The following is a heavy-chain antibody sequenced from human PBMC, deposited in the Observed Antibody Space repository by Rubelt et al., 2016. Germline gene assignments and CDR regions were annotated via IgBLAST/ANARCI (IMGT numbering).Heavy chain of an antibody. CDR1: GGSISSGNW. CDR2: IYHSGST. CDR3: GRSPPGSSSDPDY. Sequence: QVQLQESGPGLVKTSGTVSLTCAVSGGSISSGNWWSWVRQPPGKGLEWIGEIYHSGSTNYNPSLKSRVTISVDNSKNQFPLKLCCGPAAWTAGYYCGRSPPGSSSDPDYWGQGTLVTVSS. J-gene: IGHJ4*02. D-gene: IGHD6-6*01. V-gene: IGHV4-4*02.